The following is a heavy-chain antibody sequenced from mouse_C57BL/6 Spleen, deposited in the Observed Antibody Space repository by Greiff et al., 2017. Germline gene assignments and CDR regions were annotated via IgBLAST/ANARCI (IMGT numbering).Heavy chain of an antibody. CDR2: INPGGGYT. Sequence: VQLQESGAELARPGASVKISCKASGYTFTSSTMHWVKQRPGQGLEWIGYINPGGGYTKYNQKFKDKATLTADKSSSTASMHLRSLTSEDSSVYDCARVYYFDYWGQGTTLTVSS. J-gene: IGHJ2*01. CDR1: GYTFTSST. CDR3: ARVYYFDY. V-gene: IGHV1-4*01.